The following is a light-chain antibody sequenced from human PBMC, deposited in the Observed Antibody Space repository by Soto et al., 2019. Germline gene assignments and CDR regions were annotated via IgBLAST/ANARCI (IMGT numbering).Light chain of an antibody. CDR2: AAS. Sequence: DIQMTQSPSSLSASVGDRVTITCRASQGISNYLAWYQQKPGKVPKLLIYAASTLQSGVPSRFSGSGSGTDFTLTISSLQPEDVATYYCQKYNSAARDTFGPGTKVYIK. CDR3: QKYNSAARDT. CDR1: QGISNY. V-gene: IGKV1-27*01. J-gene: IGKJ3*01.